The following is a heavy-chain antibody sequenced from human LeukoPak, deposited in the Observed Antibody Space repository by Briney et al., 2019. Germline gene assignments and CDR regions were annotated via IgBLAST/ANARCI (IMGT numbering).Heavy chain of an antibody. J-gene: IGHJ1*01. CDR3: AREGAYCGGDCYSVGYFQH. Sequence: SVKVSCKASGGTFSSYAISWVRQAPGQGLEWMGGIIPIFGTANYAQKFQGRVTITADESTSTAYMELSSLRSEDAAVYYCAREGAYCGGDCYSVGYFQHWGQGTLVTVSS. CDR1: GGTFSSYA. D-gene: IGHD2-21*02. CDR2: IIPIFGTA. V-gene: IGHV1-69*01.